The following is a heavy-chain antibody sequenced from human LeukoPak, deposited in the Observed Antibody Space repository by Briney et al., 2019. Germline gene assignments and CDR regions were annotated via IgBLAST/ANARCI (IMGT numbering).Heavy chain of an antibody. J-gene: IGHJ4*02. CDR2: INHSGST. D-gene: IGHD3-3*01. CDR3: ARVCKITIFGVVIMSYYFDY. CDR1: GGSFSGYY. Sequence: SETLSLTCAVYGGSFSGYYWSWIRQPPGKGLEWIGEINHSGSTNYNPSLKSRITISVDTSKNQFSLKLSSVTAADTAVYYCARVCKITIFGVVIMSYYFDYWGQGTLVTVSS. V-gene: IGHV4-34*01.